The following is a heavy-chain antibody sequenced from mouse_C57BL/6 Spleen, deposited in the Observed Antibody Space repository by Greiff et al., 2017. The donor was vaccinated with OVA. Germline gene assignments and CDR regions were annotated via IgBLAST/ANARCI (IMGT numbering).Heavy chain of an antibody. D-gene: IGHD5-1*01. CDR2: INYDGSST. CDR1: GFTFSDYY. Sequence: EVQLVESEGGLVQPGSSMKLSCTASGFTFSDYYMAWVRQVPEKGLEWVANINYDGSSTYYLDSLKSRFIISRDNAKNILYLQMSSLKSEDTATYFCARYLVGGVSRDHWGQGTSVTVS. V-gene: IGHV5-16*01. CDR3: ARYLVGGVSRDH. J-gene: IGHJ4*01.